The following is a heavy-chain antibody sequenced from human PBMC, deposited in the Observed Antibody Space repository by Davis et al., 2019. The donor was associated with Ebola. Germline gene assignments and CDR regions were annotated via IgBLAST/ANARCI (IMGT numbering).Heavy chain of an antibody. CDR2: ISSSGSTI. Sequence: GESLKISCAASGFTFSDYYMSWVRQAPGKGLEWVSYISSSGSTIHYADSVKGRFTISRDNAKNSLYLQMNSLRAEDTAVYYCASETYGDGDVWGQGTTVTVSS. D-gene: IGHD4-17*01. V-gene: IGHV3-11*04. CDR3: ASETYGDGDV. CDR1: GFTFSDYY. J-gene: IGHJ6*02.